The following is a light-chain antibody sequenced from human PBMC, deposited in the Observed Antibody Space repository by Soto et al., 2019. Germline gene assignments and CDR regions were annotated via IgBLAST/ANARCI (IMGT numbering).Light chain of an antibody. V-gene: IGLV1-40*01. CDR3: QSYDSSLSQVV. CDR2: GNS. J-gene: IGLJ2*01. CDR1: SSNIGAGYD. Sequence: QSVLTQPPSVSGAPGQRGTISCTGSSSNIGAGYDVHWYQQLPGTAPKILIYGNSNRPSGVPDRFSGSKSGTSASLAITGLQAEDEADYYCQSYDSSLSQVVFGGGTKLTVL.